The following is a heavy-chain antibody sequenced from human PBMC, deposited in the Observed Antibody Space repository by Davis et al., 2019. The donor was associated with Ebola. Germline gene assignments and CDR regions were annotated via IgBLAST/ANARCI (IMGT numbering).Heavy chain of an antibody. CDR2: INSDGSST. D-gene: IGHD3-22*01. Sequence: GESLKISCAASGFTVSSNYMSWVRQAPGKGLVWVSRINSDGSSTSYADSVKGRFTISRDNAKNTLYLQMNSLRAEDTAVYYCARYDSSGFMYYYYGMDVWGQGTTVTVSS. CDR3: ARYDSSGFMYYYYGMDV. CDR1: GFTVSSNY. J-gene: IGHJ6*02. V-gene: IGHV3-74*01.